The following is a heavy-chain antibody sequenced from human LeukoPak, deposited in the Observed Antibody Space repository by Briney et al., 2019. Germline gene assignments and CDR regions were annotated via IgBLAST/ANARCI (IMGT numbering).Heavy chain of an antibody. CDR2: MNPNSANT. D-gene: IGHD1-26*01. Sequence: ASVKVSCKASGYTFTNYDINWVRQATGQGLEWMGWMNPNSANTGYAQKFQGRVTMTRNTSISTAYMELSSLRSEDTAVYYCAIREVGATIYWFDPWGQGTLVTVSS. CDR3: AIREVGATIYWFDP. J-gene: IGHJ5*02. V-gene: IGHV1-8*01. CDR1: GYTFTNYD.